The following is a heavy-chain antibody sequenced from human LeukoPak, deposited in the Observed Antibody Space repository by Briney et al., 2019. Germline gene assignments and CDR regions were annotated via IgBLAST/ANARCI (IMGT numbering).Heavy chain of an antibody. Sequence: SVKVSCKASGGTFSSYAISWVRQAPGQGLEWMGRIIPILGIANYAQKFQGRVTITADKSTSTAYMELSSLRSEDAAVYYCPRDPAPPAQQPPYFDYWGQATLVTVSP. CDR1: GGTFSSYA. CDR3: PRDPAPPAQQPPYFDY. J-gene: IGHJ4*02. CDR2: IIPILGIA. D-gene: IGHD6-13*01. V-gene: IGHV1-69*04.